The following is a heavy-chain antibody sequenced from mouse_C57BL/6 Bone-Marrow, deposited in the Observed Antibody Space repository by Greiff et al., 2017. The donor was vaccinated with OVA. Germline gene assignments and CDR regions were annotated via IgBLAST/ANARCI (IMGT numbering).Heavy chain of an antibody. D-gene: IGHD2-12*01. J-gene: IGHJ4*01. CDR2: IRSKSNNYAT. CDR1: GFSFNTYA. Sequence: DVKLQESGGGLVQPKGSLKLSCAASGFSFNTYAMNWVRQAPGKGLEWVARIRSKSNNYATYYADSVKDRFTISRDDSESMLYLQMNNLKTEDTAMYYCVRLRRVYAMDYWGQGTSVTVSS. V-gene: IGHV10-1*01. CDR3: VRLRRVYAMDY.